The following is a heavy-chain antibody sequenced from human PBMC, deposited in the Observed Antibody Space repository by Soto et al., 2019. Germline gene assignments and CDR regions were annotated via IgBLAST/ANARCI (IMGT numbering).Heavy chain of an antibody. Sequence: EVQLLESGGGLVQPGGSLRLSCAASGFTFSSYAMSWVRQAPGKGLEWVSAISGSGGSTYYADSVKGRFTISRDNSKNTLYLQMNSLRAEDTAVYYCAKQGGEYGGYGVGFYYYYMDVWGKGTTVTVSS. CDR1: GFTFSSYA. J-gene: IGHJ6*03. CDR2: ISGSGGST. CDR3: AKQGGEYGGYGVGFYYYYMDV. D-gene: IGHD5-12*01. V-gene: IGHV3-23*01.